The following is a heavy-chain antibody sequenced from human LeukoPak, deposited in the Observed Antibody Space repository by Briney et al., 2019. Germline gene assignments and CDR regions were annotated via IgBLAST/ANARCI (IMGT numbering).Heavy chain of an antibody. V-gene: IGHV3-74*01. CDR2: INPGGSSI. Sequence: GSLRLSCAASGFTSSSYWMHWVRQVPGEGLVWVARINPGGSSITYADSVKGRFTISRDNAKNTLYLQMDSLRAEDTGVYYCARSNQADDYWGQGTLVTVSS. CDR3: ARSNQADDY. J-gene: IGHJ4*02. D-gene: IGHD1-14*01. CDR1: GFTSSSYW.